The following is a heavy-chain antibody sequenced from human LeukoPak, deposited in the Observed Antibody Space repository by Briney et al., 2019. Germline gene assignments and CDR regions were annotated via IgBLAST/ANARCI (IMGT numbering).Heavy chain of an antibody. J-gene: IGHJ4*02. CDR2: INPSGGST. V-gene: IGHV1-46*01. CDR3: ARARYCSGGSCYRYYFDY. Sequence: GASVKVSCKASGYTFTSYYMHWVRQAPGQGLEWMGIINPSGGSTSYAQKFQGRVTMTRDTSTSTVCMELSSLRSEDTAVYYCARARYCSGGSCYRYYFDYWGQGTLVTVSS. CDR1: GYTFTSYY. D-gene: IGHD2-15*01.